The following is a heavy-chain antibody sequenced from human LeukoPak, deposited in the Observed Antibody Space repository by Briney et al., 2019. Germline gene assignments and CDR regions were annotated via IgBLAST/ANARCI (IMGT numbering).Heavy chain of an antibody. CDR2: ISGSGGST. D-gene: IGHD6-13*01. V-gene: IGHV3-23*01. CDR1: GFTFSTNA. CDR3: AKGGAAAGNGPDY. Sequence: GGSLRFSCAASGFTFSTNAMSWVRQAPGKGLEWVSAISGSGGSTYYADSVKGRFTISRDNSKNTLYLQMNSLRAEDTAVYYCAKGGAAAGNGPDYWGQGTLVTVSS. J-gene: IGHJ4*02.